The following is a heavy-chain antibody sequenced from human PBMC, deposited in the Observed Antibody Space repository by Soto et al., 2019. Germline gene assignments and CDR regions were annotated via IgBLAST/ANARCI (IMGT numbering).Heavy chain of an antibody. V-gene: IGHV3-48*02. CDR1: GFTLSSYS. Sequence: PGGSLRLSCAASGFTLSSYSMNWVRQAPGKGLEWVSYISSSSTIYYADSVKGRFTISRDNAKNSLYLQMNSLRDEDTAVYYCARDSSPRPYYYGMDVWGQGTTVTVS. CDR2: ISSSSTI. CDR3: ARDSSPRPYYYGMDV. J-gene: IGHJ6*02.